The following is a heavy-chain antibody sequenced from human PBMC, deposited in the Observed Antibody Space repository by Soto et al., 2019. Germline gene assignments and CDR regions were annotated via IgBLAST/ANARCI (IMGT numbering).Heavy chain of an antibody. V-gene: IGHV3-30-3*01. CDR1: GFTFSSYA. CDR3: ARDLNSSGWQDPFDY. Sequence: QVQLVESGGGVVQPGRSLRLSCAASGFTFSSYAMHWVRQAPGKGLEWVAVISYDGSNKYYADSVKCRFTISRDNSKNTLYLQMNSLRAEDTAVYYCARDLNSSGWQDPFDYWGQGTLVTVSS. CDR2: ISYDGSNK. D-gene: IGHD6-19*01. J-gene: IGHJ4*02.